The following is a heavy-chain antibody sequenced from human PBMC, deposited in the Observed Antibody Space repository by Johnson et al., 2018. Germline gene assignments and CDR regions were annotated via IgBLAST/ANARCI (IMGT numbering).Heavy chain of an antibody. V-gene: IGHV3-21*01. Sequence: VQLVQSGGGLVKPGGSLRLSCATSGFSFSAYTMNWVRQAPGKGLEWVSSISSSSSGIYYVDSVQGRFTISRDNARGSLYLQMDSLRAEDTAVYFWARDSTFLEPIYFDPWGQGTLVIVSA. CDR3: ARDSTFLEPIYFDP. CDR2: ISSSSSGI. D-gene: IGHD3-3*01. CDR1: GFSFSAYT. J-gene: IGHJ4*02.